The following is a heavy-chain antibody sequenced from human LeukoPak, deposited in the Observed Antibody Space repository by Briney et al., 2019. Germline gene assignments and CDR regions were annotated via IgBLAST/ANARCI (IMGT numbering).Heavy chain of an antibody. CDR1: GGSFSGYY. CDR3: ARALWGGRIAAAGSGFGY. D-gene: IGHD6-13*01. V-gene: IGHV4-34*01. CDR2: INHSGST. Sequence: PSETLSLTCAVYGGSFSGYYWSWIRQPPGKGLEWIGEINHSGSTNYNPSLKSRVTISVDTSKNQFSLKLSSVTAADTAVYYCARALWGGRIAAAGSGFGYWGQGTLVTVSS. J-gene: IGHJ4*02.